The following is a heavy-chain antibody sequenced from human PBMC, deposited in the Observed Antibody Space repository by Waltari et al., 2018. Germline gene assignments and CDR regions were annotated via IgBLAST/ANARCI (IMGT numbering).Heavy chain of an antibody. CDR2: IYPSDSDT. D-gene: IGHD3-10*01. V-gene: IGHV5-51*03. CDR1: GYNFNTYW. Sequence: QLVQSGAEVIKAGESLKICCKGYGYNFNTYWVAWVRQMPGKGLEWMGIIYPSDSDTRYSPSFQGQVTISADKSINTVYLQWSSLEASDTATYYCARGSRDDWFDPWGQGTLVTVSS. J-gene: IGHJ5*02. CDR3: ARGSRDDWFDP.